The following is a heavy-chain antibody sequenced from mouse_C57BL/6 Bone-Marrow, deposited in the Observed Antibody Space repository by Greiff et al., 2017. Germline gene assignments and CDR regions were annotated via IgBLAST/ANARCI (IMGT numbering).Heavy chain of an antibody. D-gene: IGHD2-2*01. Sequence: EVQVVESGGGLVKPGGSLKLSCAASGFTFSDYGMHWVRQAPEKGLEWVAYISSGSSTIYYADTVKGRFTIARDNAKNTLFLQMTSLRSEDTAMYYCANIWLRRDYYAMDYWGQGTSVTVSS. CDR2: ISSGSSTI. CDR3: ANIWLRRDYYAMDY. J-gene: IGHJ4*01. CDR1: GFTFSDYG. V-gene: IGHV5-17*01.